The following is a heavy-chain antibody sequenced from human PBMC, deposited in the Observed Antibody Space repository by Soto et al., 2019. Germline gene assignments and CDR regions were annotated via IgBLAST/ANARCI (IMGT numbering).Heavy chain of an antibody. Sequence: EVQLLESGGGLVQPGGHLRLSCAASGFTFGSYAMSWVRQAPGKGLEWVSLISGTGDSSEYANSVKGRFTISRDYSKTTVFLQMNSLRAEDTAVYFCAKDNGNYGSGSFSHWGQGTLVTVSS. CDR2: ISGTGDSS. CDR3: AKDNGNYGSGSFSH. V-gene: IGHV3-23*01. D-gene: IGHD3-10*01. CDR1: GFTFGSYA. J-gene: IGHJ4*02.